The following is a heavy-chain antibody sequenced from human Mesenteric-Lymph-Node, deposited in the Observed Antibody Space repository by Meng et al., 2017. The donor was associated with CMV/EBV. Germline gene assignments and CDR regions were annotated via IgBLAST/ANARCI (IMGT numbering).Heavy chain of an antibody. CDR3: ARTVAGQKTFDY. Sequence: GGSLRLSCAASGFTFRFYGMHWVRQAPGKGLEWVAVILNDGNNKYYTDSVKGRFTISRGNSKSTVYLQMDSLRVEDTAVYYCARTVAGQKTFDYWGQGTPVTVSS. J-gene: IGHJ4*02. V-gene: IGHV3-30*03. CDR2: ILNDGNNK. CDR1: GFTFRFYG. D-gene: IGHD6-19*01.